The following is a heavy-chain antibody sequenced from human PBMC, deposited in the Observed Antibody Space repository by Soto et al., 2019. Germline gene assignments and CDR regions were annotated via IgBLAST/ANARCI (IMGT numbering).Heavy chain of an antibody. CDR3: ARGPKGYCSGGSCLQLGY. J-gene: IGHJ4*02. D-gene: IGHD2-15*01. Sequence: ASVKVSCKASGYTFTGYYMHWVRQAPGQGLEWMGWINPNSGGTNYAQKFQGRVTMTRDTSISTAYMELSRLRSDDTAVYYCARGPKGYCSGGSCLQLGYWGQGTLVTVSS. CDR1: GYTFTGYY. V-gene: IGHV1-2*02. CDR2: INPNSGGT.